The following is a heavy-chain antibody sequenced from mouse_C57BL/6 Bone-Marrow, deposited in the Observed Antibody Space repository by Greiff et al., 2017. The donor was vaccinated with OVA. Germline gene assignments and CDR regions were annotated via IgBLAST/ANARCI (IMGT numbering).Heavy chain of an antibody. J-gene: IGHJ3*01. CDR3: ARGDGLAY. Sequence: DVKLVESGGGLVQPGGSLKLSCAASGFTFSDYGMAWVRQAPRKGPEWVAFISNLAYSIYYADTVTGRVTISRENAKNTLYLEMSSLRSEDTAMYYCARGDGLAYWGQGTLVTVSA. V-gene: IGHV5-15*01. CDR1: GFTFSDYG. CDR2: ISNLAYSI. D-gene: IGHD2-3*01.